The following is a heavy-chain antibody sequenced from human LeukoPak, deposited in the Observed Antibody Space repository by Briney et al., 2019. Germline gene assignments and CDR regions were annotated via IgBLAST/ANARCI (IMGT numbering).Heavy chain of an antibody. V-gene: IGHV3-21*06. D-gene: IGHD5-24*01. CDR3: ARDREIWLPHNWFDP. CDR1: GFTFSSYW. Sequence: GGSLRLSCAASGFTFSSYWMSCVRQAPGKGLEWVSCISSSRIYIYYADSLKGRFTISRDNAKNSLFLQMNSLRAEDTAVYYCARDREIWLPHNWFDPWGQGTLVTVSS. CDR2: ISSSRIYI. J-gene: IGHJ5*02.